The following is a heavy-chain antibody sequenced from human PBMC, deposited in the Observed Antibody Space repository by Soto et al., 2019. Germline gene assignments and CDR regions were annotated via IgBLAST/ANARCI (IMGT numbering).Heavy chain of an antibody. CDR3: ARGGWYQLSLGGY. J-gene: IGHJ4*02. V-gene: IGHV3-21*06. CDR1: GFTFSRYG. Sequence: DVQLVQSGGGRVNPGGSLRVSCAASGFTFSRYGFHWVRQAPGKGLEWVSSISSPSGEAFYADSVRGRFTISRDNAKSSLYLQMDSLRVEDSALYYCARGGWYQLSLGGYWGQGILVTVSS. CDR2: ISSPSGEA. D-gene: IGHD2-15*01.